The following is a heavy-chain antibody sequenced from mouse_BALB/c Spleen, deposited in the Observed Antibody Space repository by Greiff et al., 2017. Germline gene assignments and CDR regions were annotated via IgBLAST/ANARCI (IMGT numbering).Heavy chain of an antibody. V-gene: IGHV5-17*02. CDR1: GFTFSSFG. Sequence: EVMLVESGGGLVQPGGSRKLSCAASGFTFSSFGMHWVRQAPEKGLEWVAYISSGSSTIYYADTVKGRFTISRDNPKNTLFLQMTSLRSEDTAMYYCARSAATLFDYWGQGTTLTVSS. J-gene: IGHJ2*01. CDR3: ARSAATLFDY. CDR2: ISSGSSTI. D-gene: IGHD1-2*01.